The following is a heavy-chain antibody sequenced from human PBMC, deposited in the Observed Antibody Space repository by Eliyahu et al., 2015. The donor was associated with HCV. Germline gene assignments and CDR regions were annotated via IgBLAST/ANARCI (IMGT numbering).Heavy chain of an antibody. CDR1: GYXFNDYV. V-gene: IGHV1-2*02. Sequence: QVRLVQSGAEVRMPGASVKVSCKASGYXFNDYVIHWVRQAPGQGPEWMGWIXPNXGGTNFAQKFQGRGTLTSDASITTVFLELSGLTSDDTAVYYCTRETLREVIRGPRVFYGVTVLPSRMKYHYSLSVWGRGTTITVAS. D-gene: IGHD2/OR15-2a*01. J-gene: IGHJ6*02. CDR3: TRETLREVIRGPRVFYGVTVLPSRMKYHYSLSV. CDR2: IXPNXGGT.